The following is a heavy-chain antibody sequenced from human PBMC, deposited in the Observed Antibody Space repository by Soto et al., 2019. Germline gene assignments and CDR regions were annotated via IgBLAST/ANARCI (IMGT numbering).Heavy chain of an antibody. CDR2: MYPGDSDT. V-gene: IGHV5-51*01. CDR3: ARLPRDCNKTSCYYADH. J-gene: IGHJ4*02. D-gene: IGHD2-2*01. Sequence: GESLKISCRGSGYDFNTNWFCWVRQLPGRGLEWVGIMYPGDSDTRYNPSLQGHVTLSADVTVSTAFLQWRSLKTSDTGMYFCARLPRDCNKTSCYYADHWGQGTQVTVSS. CDR1: GYDFNTNW.